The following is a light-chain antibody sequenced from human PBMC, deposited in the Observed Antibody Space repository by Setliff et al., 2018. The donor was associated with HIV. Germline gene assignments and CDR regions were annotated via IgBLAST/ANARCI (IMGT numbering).Light chain of an antibody. J-gene: IGLJ3*02. CDR3: QSYDSGLRGLV. Sequence: QSVLTQPPSVSGAPGQRVTISCTWSSPNFGAGYDVHWYQQLPGTAPKLLISGTYNRPYGVPDRFSGSKSGTSASLAVTGLQPEDEADYYCQSYDSGLRGLVFGGGTKVTVL. CDR1: SPNFGAGYD. CDR2: GTY. V-gene: IGLV1-40*01.